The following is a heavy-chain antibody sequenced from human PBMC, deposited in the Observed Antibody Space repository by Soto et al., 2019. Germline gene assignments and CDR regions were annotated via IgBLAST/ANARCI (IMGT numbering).Heavy chain of an antibody. D-gene: IGHD5-12*01. Sequence: PSETLSLTCTVSGGSISSGDYYWSWIRQPPGKGLEWIGYIYYSGSTYYNPSLKSRVTISVDTSKNQFSLKLSSVTAADTAVYYCARVQYSGYDSVADYWGQGTLVTVSS. V-gene: IGHV4-30-4*01. J-gene: IGHJ4*02. CDR3: ARVQYSGYDSVADY. CDR1: GGSISSGDYY. CDR2: IYYSGST.